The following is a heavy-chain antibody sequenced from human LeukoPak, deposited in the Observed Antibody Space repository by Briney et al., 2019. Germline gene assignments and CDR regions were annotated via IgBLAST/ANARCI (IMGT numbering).Heavy chain of an antibody. CDR2: ISSSSSYI. V-gene: IGHV3-21*01. CDR1: GFTFSSYS. CDR3: ARVSSGWSSNWFDP. D-gene: IGHD6-19*01. Sequence: AGGSLRLSCAASGFTFSSYSMNWVRQAPGKGLEWVSSISSSSSYIYYADSVKGRFTISRDNAKNSLYLQMNSLRAEDTAVYYCARVSSGWSSNWFDPWGQGTLVTVSS. J-gene: IGHJ5*02.